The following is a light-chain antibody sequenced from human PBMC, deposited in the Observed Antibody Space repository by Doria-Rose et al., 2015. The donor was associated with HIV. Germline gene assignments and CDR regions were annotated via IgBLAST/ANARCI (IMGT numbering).Light chain of an antibody. J-gene: IGLJ1*01. CDR2: GNT. Sequence: QSVLTQPPSVSGAPGQRVAISRTGSSSNIGAGFDVNWYQQLPGTAAKLLIHGNTNRPSGVSDRFSGSKSGTSASLAISGLRAEDEADYYCQSYDSRLSVYVFGTGTKVTVL. V-gene: IGLV1-40*02. CDR1: SSNIGAGFD. CDR3: QSYDSRLSVYV.